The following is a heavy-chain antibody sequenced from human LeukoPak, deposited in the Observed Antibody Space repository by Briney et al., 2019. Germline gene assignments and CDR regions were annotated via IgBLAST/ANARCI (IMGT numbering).Heavy chain of an antibody. CDR2: IYYSGST. CDR1: GGSISSSSYY. CDR3: ARHLGSGSYLYYFDY. J-gene: IGHJ4*02. Sequence: SETLSLTCTVSGGSISSSSYYWGWIRQPPGQGLEWIGSIYYSGSTYYNPSLKSRVTISVDTSKNQFSLKLSSVTAADTAVYYCARHLGSGSYLYYFDYWGQGTLVTVSS. D-gene: IGHD3-10*01. V-gene: IGHV4-39*01.